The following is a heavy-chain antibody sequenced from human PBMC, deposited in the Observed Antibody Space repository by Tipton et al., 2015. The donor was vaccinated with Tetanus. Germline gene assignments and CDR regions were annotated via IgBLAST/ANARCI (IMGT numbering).Heavy chain of an antibody. D-gene: IGHD3-3*01. CDR1: GFTISSNS. CDR2: ISSSSNTI. J-gene: IGHJ6*02. CDR3: ARDRSGDGITIFGVGRHRLYYYYGMDV. V-gene: IGHV3-48*02. Sequence: SLRLSCAASGFTISSNSMNWVRQAPGKGLEWVSYISSSSNTIYYADSVKGRFTISRDDAKNSLFLQMNSLRDEDTAVYYCARDRSGDGITIFGVGRHRLYYYYGMDVWGQGTTVTVSS.